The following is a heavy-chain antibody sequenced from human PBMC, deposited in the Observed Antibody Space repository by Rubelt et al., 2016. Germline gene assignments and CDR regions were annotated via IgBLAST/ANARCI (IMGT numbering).Heavy chain of an antibody. V-gene: IGHV4-34*01. CDR3: ASGSSEWLMDAFDI. CDR2: INHSGST. D-gene: IGHD6-19*01. Sequence: QVQLQQWGAGLLKPSETLSLTCAVYGGSFSGYYWSWIRQPPGKGLEWIGEINHSGSTNYNPSLKSRVTIEVDTAQNQFSLKLGAGTAADTAVYYCASGSSEWLMDAFDIWGQGTMVTVSS. J-gene: IGHJ3*02. CDR1: GGSFSGYY.